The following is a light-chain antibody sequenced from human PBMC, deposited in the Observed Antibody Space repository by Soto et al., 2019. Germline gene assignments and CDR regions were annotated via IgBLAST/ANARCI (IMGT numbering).Light chain of an antibody. J-gene: IGKJ1*01. Sequence: IGLTECPAPPSLSPVARDPVASLGSQSVSSTYLAWYQQKPGQAPRLLIYGASSRATGIPDRFSGSGSGTDFTLTINRLEPEDFAVYYCQHYGSSRTFGQGTKVDIK. CDR2: GAS. CDR3: QHYGSSRT. V-gene: IGKV3-20*01. CDR1: QSVSSTY.